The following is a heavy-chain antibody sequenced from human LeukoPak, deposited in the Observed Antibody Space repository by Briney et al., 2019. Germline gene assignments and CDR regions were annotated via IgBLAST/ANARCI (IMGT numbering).Heavy chain of an antibody. V-gene: IGHV5-51*01. Sequence: RGESLKISCKGSGYSFTSYWIGWVRQMPGKGLEWMGIIYPGDSDTRYSPSFQGQVTISVDRSIRTANLQWSSLKASDTAMYYCATCRWGPRNAFDIWGQGTMVTVSS. CDR2: IYPGDSDT. CDR1: GYSFTSYW. CDR3: ATCRWGPRNAFDI. J-gene: IGHJ3*02. D-gene: IGHD5-24*01.